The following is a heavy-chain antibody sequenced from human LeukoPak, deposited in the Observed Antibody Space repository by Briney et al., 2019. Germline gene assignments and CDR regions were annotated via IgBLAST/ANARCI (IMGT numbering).Heavy chain of an antibody. CDR2: IYYSGST. CDR3: ARDYGDSGLGWFDP. J-gene: IGHJ5*02. CDR1: GGSISSGGYY. Sequence: SQTLSLICTVSGGSISSGGYYWSWIRQHPGKGLEWIGYIYYSGSTYYNPSLKSRVTISVDTSKNQFSLKLSSVTAADTAAYYCARDYGDSGLGWFDPWGQGTLVTVSS. D-gene: IGHD4-17*01. V-gene: IGHV4-31*03.